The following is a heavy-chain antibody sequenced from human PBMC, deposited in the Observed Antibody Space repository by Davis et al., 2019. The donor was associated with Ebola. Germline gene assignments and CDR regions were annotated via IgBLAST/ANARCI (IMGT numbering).Heavy chain of an antibody. CDR2: IIPILGIA. CDR3: ARISYSSSWYAAYYYMDV. Sequence: SVKVSCKASGGTFSSYAISWVRQAPGQGLEWMGGIIPILGIANYTQKFQGRVTITADKSTSTAYMELSSLRSEDTAVYYCARISYSSSWYAAYYYMDVWGKGTTVTVSS. D-gene: IGHD6-13*01. CDR1: GGTFSSYA. J-gene: IGHJ6*03. V-gene: IGHV1-69*10.